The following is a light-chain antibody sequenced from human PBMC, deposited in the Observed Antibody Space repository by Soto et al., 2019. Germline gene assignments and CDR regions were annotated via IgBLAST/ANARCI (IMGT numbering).Light chain of an antibody. Sequence: DIVMTQSPLSLPVTPGEPASISCRSSQSLLHSNGYNYLDWYLQKPGQSPQLLIYLGSNRASGVPDRFSGSGSGTDFTLKISRVEAEDVGVYYCMQALQTVFTFGPGTNVDIK. CDR3: MQALQTVFT. CDR1: QSLLHSNGYNY. V-gene: IGKV2-28*01. CDR2: LGS. J-gene: IGKJ3*01.